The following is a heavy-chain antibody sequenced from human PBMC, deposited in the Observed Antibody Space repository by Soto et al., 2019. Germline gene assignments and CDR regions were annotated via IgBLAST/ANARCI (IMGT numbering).Heavy chain of an antibody. CDR3: ARDSICGRSGGSCPAAY. Sequence: SETLSLTCTVSGGSISSGGYYWSWIRQHPGKGLEWIGYIYYSGSTYYNPSLKSRVTISVDTSKNQFSLKLSSVTAADTAVYYCARDSICGRSGGSCPAAYWGQGTLVTVSS. D-gene: IGHD2-15*01. J-gene: IGHJ4*02. CDR1: GGSISSGGYY. V-gene: IGHV4-31*03. CDR2: IYYSGST.